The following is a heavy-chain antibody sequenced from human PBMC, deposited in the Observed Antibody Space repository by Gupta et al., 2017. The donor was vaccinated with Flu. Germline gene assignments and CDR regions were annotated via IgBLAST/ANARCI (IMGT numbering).Heavy chain of an antibody. CDR3: AKGGRQNWNYDGDY. Sequence: AQLVQSGGGVVQPGTSLRLSCAASGFTFSDYGMHWVRQEPGKGLEWMAGRAEDGSNQGYADSVRGRFTISRDNSKNTLFLQINSLRADDTAVYYCAKGGRQNWNYDGDYWGQGTLVTVSS. D-gene: IGHD1-7*01. CDR2: RAEDGSNQ. V-gene: IGHV3-30*18. CDR1: GFTFSDYG. J-gene: IGHJ4*02.